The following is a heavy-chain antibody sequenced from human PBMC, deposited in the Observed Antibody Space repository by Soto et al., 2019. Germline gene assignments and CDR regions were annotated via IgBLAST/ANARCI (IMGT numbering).Heavy chain of an antibody. CDR2: ISSDGSTK. J-gene: IGHJ4*02. Sequence: QVHLVESGGGVVQPGRSLRLSCGASGFTFRRHAIHWVRQAPGKGLEWLAVISSDGSTKYYLQSVKGRFTSSRDNSKNTVFLELNSLSYEDTAIYYCARSRSGAVADSFDSWGQGTLVTVST. D-gene: IGHD3-10*01. CDR1: GFTFRRHA. V-gene: IGHV3-30*04. CDR3: ARSRSGAVADSFDS.